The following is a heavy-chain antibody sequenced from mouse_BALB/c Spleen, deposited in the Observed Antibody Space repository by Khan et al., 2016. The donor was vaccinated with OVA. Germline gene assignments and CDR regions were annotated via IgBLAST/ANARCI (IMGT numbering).Heavy chain of an antibody. CDR1: GYTFTRYL. Sequence: EVQLQESGPELVKPGASVKMSCKASGYTFTRYLMHWVKQKPGQGLEWIGYINPYNDGTKYNEKFKGKATLTSDKSSSTAYMELSSLTSEDSAVYYCVRPANRYERVFDYWGQGTTLTVSS. CDR2: INPYNDGT. CDR3: VRPANRYERVFDY. V-gene: IGHV1S136*01. D-gene: IGHD2-14*01. J-gene: IGHJ2*01.